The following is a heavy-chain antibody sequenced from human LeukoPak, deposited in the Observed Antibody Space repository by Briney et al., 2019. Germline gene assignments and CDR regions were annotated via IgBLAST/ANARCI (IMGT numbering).Heavy chain of an antibody. CDR2: VHISEGT. Sequence: PSETLSLTCTVSGGSMNNHHWSWIRQPAGKGLGWIGQVHISEGTNYSPPLKSRVTMSIHTPESQLSLTMRSVTAADTAVYYYARRDSCSGWSFDHWGQGILVTVSS. D-gene: IGHD6-19*01. CDR1: GGSMNNHH. J-gene: IGHJ4*02. V-gene: IGHV4-4*07. CDR3: ARRDSCSGWSFDH.